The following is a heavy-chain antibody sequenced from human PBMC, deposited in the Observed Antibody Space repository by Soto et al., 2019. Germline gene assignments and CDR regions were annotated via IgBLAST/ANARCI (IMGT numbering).Heavy chain of an antibody. D-gene: IGHD6-13*01. CDR2: IKSKTDGGTT. V-gene: IGHV3-15*01. Sequence: EVQLVESGGGLVKPGGSLRLSCAASGFTFSNAWMSWVRQAPGKGLEWVGRIKSKTDGGTTDYAAPVKGRFTISRDDSKNTLYLQMNSLKTEDTAVYYCTTSQLVLFGDYYYYGMDVWGQGTTVTVSS. CDR3: TTSQLVLFGDYYYYGMDV. CDR1: GFTFSNAW. J-gene: IGHJ6*02.